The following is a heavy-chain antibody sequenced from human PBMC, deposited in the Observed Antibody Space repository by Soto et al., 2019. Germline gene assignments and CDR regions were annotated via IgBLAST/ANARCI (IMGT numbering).Heavy chain of an antibody. CDR1: GVSINNYY. CDR3: AKVVSAGHLEY. Sequence: PSGTLSLTCTVSGVSINNYYWTWIRQPPGKRLEWIGAIYYTGSTTYNPSLRSRVTFSVDTSKNQFSLSLTSVTAADTAVYFCAKVVSAGHLEYWGKGTLVTVSS. J-gene: IGHJ4*02. V-gene: IGHV4-59*01. CDR2: IYYTGST.